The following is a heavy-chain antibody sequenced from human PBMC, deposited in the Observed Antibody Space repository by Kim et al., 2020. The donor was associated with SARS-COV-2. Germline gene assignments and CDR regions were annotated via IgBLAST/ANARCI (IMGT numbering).Heavy chain of an antibody. D-gene: IGHD3-10*01. CDR1: GFTFSSYW. CDR3: ARVGRGSGIGMDV. V-gene: IGHV3-74*01. CDR2: INSDGSST. Sequence: GGSLRLSCAASGFTFSSYWMHWVRQAPGKGLVWVSRINSDGSSTSYADSVKGRFTISRDNAKNTLYLQMNSLRAEDTAVYYCARVGRGSGIGMDVWGQGTTVTVSS. J-gene: IGHJ6*02.